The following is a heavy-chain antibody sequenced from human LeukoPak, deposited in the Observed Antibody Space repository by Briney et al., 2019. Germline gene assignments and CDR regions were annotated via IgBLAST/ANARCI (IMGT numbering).Heavy chain of an antibody. D-gene: IGHD2-15*01. CDR2: IYYSGSN. Sequence: SETLSLTCTVSGGSISSYYWSWIRQPPGKGLEWIGYIYYSGSNNYNPSLKGRATISVDTSKNQFSLKLSSVTAADTAVYYCATSVKYCSGGSCYSEAFDIWGQGTMVTVSS. CDR3: ATSVKYCSGGSCYSEAFDI. V-gene: IGHV4-59*01. CDR1: GGSISSYY. J-gene: IGHJ3*02.